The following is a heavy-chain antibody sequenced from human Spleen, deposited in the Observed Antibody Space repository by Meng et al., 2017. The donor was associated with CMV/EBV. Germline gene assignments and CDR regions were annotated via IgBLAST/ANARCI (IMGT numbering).Heavy chain of an antibody. CDR1: GFTFSDYY. V-gene: IGHV3-11*04. CDR2: ISSSGRSK. CDR3: ASSDFWSDDYRGLLDY. Sequence: LSLTCAASGFTFSDYYMSWIRQAPGKGLEWVSYISSSGRSKDYADSVKGRFIISRDNAKKSLYLQMNSLRAEDTAVYYCASSDFWSDDYRGLLDYWGQGTLVTVSS. J-gene: IGHJ4*02. D-gene: IGHD3-3*01.